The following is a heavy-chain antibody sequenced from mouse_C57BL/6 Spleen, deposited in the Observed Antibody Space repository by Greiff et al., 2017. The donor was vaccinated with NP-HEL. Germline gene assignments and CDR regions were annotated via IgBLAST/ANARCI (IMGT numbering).Heavy chain of an antibody. CDR1: GYTFTDYY. Sequence: EVQLQQSGPVLVKPGASVKMSCKASGYTFTDYYMNWVKQSHGKSLEWIGVINPYNGGTSYNQKFKGKATLTVDKSSSTAYMELNSLTSEDPAVYYCARSGGYSFAYWGQGTLVTVSA. V-gene: IGHV1-19*01. J-gene: IGHJ3*01. CDR3: ARSGGYSFAY. D-gene: IGHD2-3*01. CDR2: INPYNGGT.